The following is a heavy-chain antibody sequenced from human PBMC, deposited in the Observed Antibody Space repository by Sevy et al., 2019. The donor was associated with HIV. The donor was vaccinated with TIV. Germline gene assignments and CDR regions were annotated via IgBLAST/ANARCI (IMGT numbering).Heavy chain of an antibody. CDR3: ARDLPPSATTVSHFDY. J-gene: IGHJ4*02. CDR2: ITNSGSSV. Sequence: GGSLRLSCVASGFIFSSYEMNWVRQAPGKGLEWVSYITNSGSSVYYSDSVRGGFTISRDNAKNSLFLQMNSLRAEDTALYYCARDLPPSATTVSHFDYWGRGTLVTVSS. D-gene: IGHD4-17*01. CDR1: GFIFSSYE. V-gene: IGHV3-48*03.